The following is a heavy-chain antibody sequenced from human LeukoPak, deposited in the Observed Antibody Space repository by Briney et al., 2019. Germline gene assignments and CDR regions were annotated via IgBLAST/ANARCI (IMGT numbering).Heavy chain of an antibody. V-gene: IGHV4-39*01. D-gene: IGHD3-10*01. Sequence: PSETLSLTCTVSGGSISGSSYYWGWILQPPGKGLEWIGSIYYSGSTYYNPSLKSRVTISVDTSKNQFSLKLNSVTATDTAVYYCATHYGPWGQGTLVTVSS. CDR3: ATHYGP. J-gene: IGHJ4*02. CDR2: IYYSGST. CDR1: GGSISGSSYY.